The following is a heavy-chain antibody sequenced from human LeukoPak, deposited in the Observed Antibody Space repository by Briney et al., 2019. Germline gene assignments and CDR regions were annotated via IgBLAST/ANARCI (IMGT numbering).Heavy chain of an antibody. J-gene: IGHJ4*02. V-gene: IGHV3-30*04. Sequence: GRSLRLSCAASGFTFSSYAKHWVRQAPGKGLEWVAVISYDGSNKYYADSVKGRFTISRDNSKNTLYLQMSSLRAEDTAVYYCARVQGRYSYGSGFDSWGQGTLVTVSS. CDR1: GFTFSSYA. CDR3: ARVQGRYSYGSGFDS. D-gene: IGHD5-18*01. CDR2: ISYDGSNK.